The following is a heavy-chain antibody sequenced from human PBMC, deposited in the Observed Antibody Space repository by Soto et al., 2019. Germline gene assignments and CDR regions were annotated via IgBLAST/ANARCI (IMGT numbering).Heavy chain of an antibody. J-gene: IGHJ6*03. Sequence: PSETLSLTCAVYGGSFSGYYWSWIRQPPGKGLEWIGEINHSGSTNYNPSLKSRVTISVDTSKNQFSLKLSSVTAADTAVYYCATGVRVPAAMSGDYYYYMDGWGKGTTVTVAS. D-gene: IGHD2-2*01. CDR1: GGSFSGYY. CDR2: INHSGST. V-gene: IGHV4-34*01. CDR3: ATGVRVPAAMSGDYYYYMDG.